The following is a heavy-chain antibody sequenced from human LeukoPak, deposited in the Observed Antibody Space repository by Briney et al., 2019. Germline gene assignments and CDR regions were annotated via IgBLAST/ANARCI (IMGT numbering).Heavy chain of an antibody. J-gene: IGHJ6*02. CDR1: GGSISRYY. V-gene: IGHV4-59*08. D-gene: IGHD3-10*01. Sequence: SETLSLTCTVSGGSISRYYWSWIRQPPGRGLEWIGYIYYSGSTNYSPSLKSRVTISVDTSKNHFSLKLIAVTAADTAVYYCASPPMVRGIMDYFNYGMDVWGQGTTVTVFS. CDR2: IYYSGST. CDR3: ASPPMVRGIMDYFNYGMDV.